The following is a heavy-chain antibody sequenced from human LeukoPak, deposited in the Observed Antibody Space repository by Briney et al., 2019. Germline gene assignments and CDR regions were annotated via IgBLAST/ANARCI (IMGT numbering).Heavy chain of an antibody. Sequence: SETLSLTCTVSGGSISSYYWSWIRQPPGKALEWIGYIYYSESTNYNPSLKSRVTISVDTYKNQFSLKLSSVTAADTAVYYCARIGYCSGGSCRKNYYYYMDVWGKGTTVTVSS. CDR2: IYYSEST. V-gene: IGHV4-59*01. CDR1: GGSISSYY. CDR3: ARIGYCSGGSCRKNYYYYMDV. D-gene: IGHD2-15*01. J-gene: IGHJ6*03.